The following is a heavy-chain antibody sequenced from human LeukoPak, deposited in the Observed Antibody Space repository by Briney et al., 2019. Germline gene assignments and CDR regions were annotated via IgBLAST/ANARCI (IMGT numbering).Heavy chain of an antibody. CDR3: ARAPRKYSYGHNRFDP. D-gene: IGHD5-18*01. J-gene: IGHJ5*02. V-gene: IGHV4-31*03. Sequence: SETLSLTCTVSGGSITSGGYYWSWIRQRPGKGLEWIGYIYKTGSTYYNPSLKSRVTMSVDTSRNQFSLKLNSVTAADTAVYYCARAPRKYSYGHNRFDPWGQGTLITVSS. CDR2: IYKTGST. CDR1: GGSITSGGYY.